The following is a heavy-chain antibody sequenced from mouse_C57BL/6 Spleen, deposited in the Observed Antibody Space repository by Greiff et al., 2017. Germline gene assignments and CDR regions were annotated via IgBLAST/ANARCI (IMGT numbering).Heavy chain of an antibody. V-gene: IGHV3-6*01. CDR3: ARASDGYYFDY. Sequence: EVKLMESGPGLVKPSQSLSLTCSVTGYSITSGYYWNWIRQFPGNKLEWMGYISYDGSNNYNPSLKNRISITRDTSKNQFFLKLNSVTTEDTATYYCARASDGYYFDYWGQGTTLTVSS. D-gene: IGHD2-3*01. CDR2: ISYDGSN. J-gene: IGHJ2*01. CDR1: GYSITSGYY.